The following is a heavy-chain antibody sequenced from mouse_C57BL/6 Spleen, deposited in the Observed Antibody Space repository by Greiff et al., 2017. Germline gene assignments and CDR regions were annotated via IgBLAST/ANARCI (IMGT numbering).Heavy chain of an antibody. D-gene: IGHD2-3*01. CDR2: ISDGGSYT. V-gene: IGHV5-4*01. J-gene: IGHJ2*01. Sequence: EVMLVESGGGLVKPGGSLKLSCAASGFTFSSYAMSWVRQTPEKRLEWVATISDGGSYTYYPDNVKGRFTISRDNAKNNLYLQMSHLKSEDTAMYYCARDDDGYYDDWGQGTTLTVSS. CDR1: GFTFSSYA. CDR3: ARDDDGYYDD.